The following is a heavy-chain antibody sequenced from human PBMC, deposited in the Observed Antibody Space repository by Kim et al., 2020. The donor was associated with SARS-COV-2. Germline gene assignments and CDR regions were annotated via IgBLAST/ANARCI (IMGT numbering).Heavy chain of an antibody. J-gene: IGHJ6*02. Sequence: ASVKVSCKASGYTFTGYYMHWVRQAPGQGLEWMGWINPNSGGTNYAQKFQGRVTMTRDTSISTAYMELSRLRSDDTAVYYCARDRCSGGSCYSRGPYYYYYGMDVWGQGTTVTVSS. CDR3: ARDRCSGGSCYSRGPYYYYYGMDV. CDR2: INPNSGGT. D-gene: IGHD2-15*01. CDR1: GYTFTGYY. V-gene: IGHV1-2*02.